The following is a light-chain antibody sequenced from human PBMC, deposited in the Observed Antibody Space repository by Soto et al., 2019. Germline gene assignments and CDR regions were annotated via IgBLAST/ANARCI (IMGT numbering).Light chain of an antibody. Sequence: QSVLTQPPSASGTPGQRVTISCSGSSSNIGSNTVNWYQQLPGTAPKLLIYSNTQRPSGVPGRFSGSKSGTSASLAISGVQAEDEADYYCAAWDDSLTGVVFGGGTKVTVL. J-gene: IGLJ2*01. CDR3: AAWDDSLTGVV. CDR2: SNT. V-gene: IGLV1-44*01. CDR1: SSNIGSNT.